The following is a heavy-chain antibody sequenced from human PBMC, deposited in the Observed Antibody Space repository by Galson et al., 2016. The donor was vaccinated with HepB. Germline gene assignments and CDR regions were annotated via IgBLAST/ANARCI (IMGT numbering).Heavy chain of an antibody. Sequence: SLRLSCAASGFTFSSYAMSWVRQAPGKGLEWVAVIWHDGKNKYYADSVKGRFTISRDNSKNTLHLQMNSLSADDTAVYSCAKDVGPYCTGGSCYGVDVWGQGTTVTVSS. CDR2: IWHDGKNK. CDR1: GFTFSSYA. D-gene: IGHD2-15*01. CDR3: AKDVGPYCTGGSCYGVDV. V-gene: IGHV3-30*18. J-gene: IGHJ6*02.